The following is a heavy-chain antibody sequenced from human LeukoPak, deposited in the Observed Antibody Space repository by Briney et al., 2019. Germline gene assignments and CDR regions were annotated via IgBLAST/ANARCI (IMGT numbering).Heavy chain of an antibody. D-gene: IGHD3-16*02. CDR1: GYTFTSYD. Sequence: ASVKVSCKASGYTFTSYDINWVRQATGQGLEWRGWMNPNGGNTGYAQKFQGRVTMTRNTSISTAYMELSSLRSEDTAVYYCARDYVWGSYRFDAFDIWGQGTMVTVSS. V-gene: IGHV1-8*01. CDR3: ARDYVWGSYRFDAFDI. CDR2: MNPNGGNT. J-gene: IGHJ3*02.